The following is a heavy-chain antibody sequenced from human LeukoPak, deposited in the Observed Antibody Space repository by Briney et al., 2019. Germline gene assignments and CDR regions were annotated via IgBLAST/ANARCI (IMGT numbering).Heavy chain of an antibody. CDR2: INHSGST. CDR1: GGSFSGYY. Sequence: SETLSLTCAVYGGSFSGYYWSWIRQPPGKGLEWIGEINHSGSTNYNPSLKSRVTISVDTSKNQFSLKLSSVTAADTAVYYCARRRTYDSSGYPFDYWGQGTLVTVSS. J-gene: IGHJ4*02. CDR3: ARRRTYDSSGYPFDY. V-gene: IGHV4-34*01. D-gene: IGHD3-22*01.